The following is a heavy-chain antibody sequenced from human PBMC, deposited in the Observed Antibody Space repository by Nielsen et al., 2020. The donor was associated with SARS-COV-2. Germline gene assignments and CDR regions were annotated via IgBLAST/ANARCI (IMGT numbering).Heavy chain of an antibody. Sequence: WIRQPPGKGLEWIGYIYYSGSTYYNPSLKSRVTISVDTSKNQFSLKPSSVTAADTAVYYCARDSVAGFDYWGQGTLVTVSS. CDR2: IYYSGST. CDR3: ARDSVAGFDY. J-gene: IGHJ4*02. V-gene: IGHV4-31*02. D-gene: IGHD6-19*01.